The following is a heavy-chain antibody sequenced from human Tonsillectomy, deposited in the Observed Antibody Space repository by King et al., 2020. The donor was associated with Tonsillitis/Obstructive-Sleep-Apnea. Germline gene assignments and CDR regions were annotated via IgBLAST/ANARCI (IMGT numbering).Heavy chain of an antibody. CDR2: ISGSGGST. CDR3: ANWVTLWSAAATAHEGSDNYAFDI. CDR1: GFTFSSYA. V-gene: IGHV3-23*04. Sequence: QLVQSGGGLVQPGGSLRLSCAASGFTFSSYAMSWVRQAPGKGLEWVSAISGSGGSTYYADSVKGRFTISRDNSKNTLYLQMNSLRAEDTAVYYCANWVTLWSAAATAHEGSDNYAFDIWGQGTMVTVSS. D-gene: IGHD6-13*01. J-gene: IGHJ3*02.